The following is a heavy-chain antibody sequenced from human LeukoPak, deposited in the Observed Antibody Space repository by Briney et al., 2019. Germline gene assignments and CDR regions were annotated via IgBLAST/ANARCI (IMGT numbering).Heavy chain of an antibody. CDR1: GGSITSGSFY. D-gene: IGHD3-22*01. J-gene: IGHJ5*02. CDR3: ARRVTMIVVVNWFDP. Sequence: PSETLSLTCTVSGGSITSGSFYWSWIRQPAGKGLEWIGRIYTSGSTRYSPSLKSRVDISFDTSRNQFSLKLSSVTAADTAVYYCARRVTMIVVVNWFDPWGQGTLVTVSS. V-gene: IGHV4-61*02. CDR2: IYTSGST.